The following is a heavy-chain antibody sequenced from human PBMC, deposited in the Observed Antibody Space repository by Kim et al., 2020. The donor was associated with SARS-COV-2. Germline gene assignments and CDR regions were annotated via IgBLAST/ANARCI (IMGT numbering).Heavy chain of an antibody. CDR2: IIPIFGTA. V-gene: IGHV1-69*13. CDR3: ARTGYSSSWPRPYYYGMDV. Sequence: SVKVSCKASGGTFSSYAISWVRQAPGQGLEWMGGIIPIFGTANYAQKFQGRVTITADESTSTAYMELSSLRSEDTAVYYCARTGYSSSWPRPYYYGMDVWGEGTTVTLSS. CDR1: GGTFSSYA. D-gene: IGHD6-13*01. J-gene: IGHJ6*04.